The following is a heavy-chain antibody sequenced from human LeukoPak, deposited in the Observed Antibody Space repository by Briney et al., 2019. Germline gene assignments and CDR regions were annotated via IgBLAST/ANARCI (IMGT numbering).Heavy chain of an antibody. J-gene: IGHJ4*02. CDR3: ARRPYYDISTGYYTCFDS. V-gene: IGHV4-39*01. CDR2: FYYGGST. CDR1: GGSITRSTYY. Sequence: SETLSLTCTVAGGSITRSTYYWGWIRHPPGKGLEWIGTFYYGGSTYYNPSLRSRVSISADTSKNQLSLKLRSVIAADTAVYYCARRPYYDISTGYYTCFDSWGQGTLVTISS. D-gene: IGHD3-9*01.